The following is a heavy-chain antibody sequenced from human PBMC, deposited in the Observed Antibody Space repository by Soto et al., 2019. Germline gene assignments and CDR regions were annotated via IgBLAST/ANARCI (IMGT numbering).Heavy chain of an antibody. V-gene: IGHV3-13*01. Sequence: ESGGGLVQPGGSLRLSCAASGFTFSAYDMHWVRQATGKGLEWVAAIGTQHDTYYPDSVKGRFTISRENAKNSLYLQMKSLRAGDTALYYCARQASYWHGGGGWFDPWGQGTLVTVSS. J-gene: IGHJ5*02. CDR3: ARQASYWHGGGGWFDP. CDR2: IGTQHDT. D-gene: IGHD3-16*01. CDR1: GFTFSAYD.